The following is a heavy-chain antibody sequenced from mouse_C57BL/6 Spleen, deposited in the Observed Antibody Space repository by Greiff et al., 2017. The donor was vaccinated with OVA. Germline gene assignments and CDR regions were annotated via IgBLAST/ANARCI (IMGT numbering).Heavy chain of an antibody. J-gene: IGHJ4*01. CDR1: GYTFTSYW. D-gene: IGHD4-1*01. V-gene: IGHV1-69*01. CDR2: IDPSDSYT. CDR3: AREGKLHAMDY. Sequence: VQLQQPGAELVMPGASVKLSCKASGYTFTSYWMHWVKQRPGQGLEWIGEIDPSDSYTNYNQKFKGKSTLTVDKSSSTAYMQLSSLTSEDSAVYYCAREGKLHAMDYWGQGTSVTVSS.